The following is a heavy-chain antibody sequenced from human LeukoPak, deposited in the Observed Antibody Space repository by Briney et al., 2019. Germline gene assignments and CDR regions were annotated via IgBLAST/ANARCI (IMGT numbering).Heavy chain of an antibody. Sequence: SETLSLTCTVSGGSISSYYWSWIRQPPGKGLEWIGYIYYSGSTNYNPSLKSRVTISVDTSKNQFSLKLSSVTAADTAVYYRARENQRWLQSDAFDIWGQGTMVTVSS. CDR1: GGSISSYY. D-gene: IGHD5-24*01. CDR2: IYYSGST. V-gene: IGHV4-59*01. CDR3: ARENQRWLQSDAFDI. J-gene: IGHJ3*02.